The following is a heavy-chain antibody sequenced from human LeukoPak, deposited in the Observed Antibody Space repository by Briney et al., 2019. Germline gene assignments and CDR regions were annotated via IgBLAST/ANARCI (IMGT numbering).Heavy chain of an antibody. CDR2: IKQDGSVK. Sequence: GGSLRHSCAPSGFAFSTYWMDWVRPAPGKGREWVGNIKQDGSVKHYVDSVTGRFTISTDNTRNSVYLQMSALRVVDTAVYYCTRDFVFCGEGSLVTASS. V-gene: IGHV3-7*01. CDR3: TRDFVF. CDR1: GFAFSTYW. J-gene: IGHJ4*02. D-gene: IGHD3-3*01.